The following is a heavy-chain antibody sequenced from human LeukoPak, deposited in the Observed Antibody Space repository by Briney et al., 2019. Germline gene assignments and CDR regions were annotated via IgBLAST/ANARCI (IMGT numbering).Heavy chain of an antibody. CDR1: GGSISSYY. CDR3: ARDLPYNWNSHDAFDI. Sequence: PSETLSLTCTVSGGSISSYYWSWIRQPPGKGLEWIGYIYYSGSTNYNPSLKSRATISVDTSKNQFSLKLSSVTAADTAVYYCARDLPYNWNSHDAFDIWGQGTMVTVSS. J-gene: IGHJ3*02. V-gene: IGHV4-59*01. CDR2: IYYSGST. D-gene: IGHD1-7*01.